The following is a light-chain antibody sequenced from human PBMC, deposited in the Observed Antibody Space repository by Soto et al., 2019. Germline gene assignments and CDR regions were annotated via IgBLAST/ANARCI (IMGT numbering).Light chain of an antibody. Sequence: DIQMTQAPSTLSASVGDRVTITCRASQSISYWLAWYQQKPGQVPKLLIYDASNLESGVPSRFSGSGFGTEFSLTSSSLKPDDFETYYCQQYNSYPWTFGQGTKV. CDR1: QSISYW. CDR3: QQYNSYPWT. J-gene: IGKJ1*01. V-gene: IGKV1-5*01. CDR2: DAS.